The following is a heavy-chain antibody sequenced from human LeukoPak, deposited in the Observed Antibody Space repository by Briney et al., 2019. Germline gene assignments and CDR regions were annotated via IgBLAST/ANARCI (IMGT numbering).Heavy chain of an antibody. CDR2: ISSRSSNL. CDR1: GFTVSSNY. J-gene: IGHJ4*02. Sequence: PGGSLRLSCAASGFTVSSNYMNWVMNWVRQAPGKGLEWVSSISSRSSNLYYADSVKGRFTISRDNAKNSLYLQMNSLRAEDTALYYCARDGGVDGHNSYFDYWGQGTLVTVSS. CDR3: ARDGGVDGHNSYFDY. V-gene: IGHV3-21*01. D-gene: IGHD5-24*01.